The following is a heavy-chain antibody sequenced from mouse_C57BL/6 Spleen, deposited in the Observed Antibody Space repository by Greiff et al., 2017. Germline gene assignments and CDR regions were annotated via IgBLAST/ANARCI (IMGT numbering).Heavy chain of an antibody. J-gene: IGHJ3*01. V-gene: IGHV1-55*01. CDR3: ARADDDDGFGFAY. CDR1: GYTFTSYW. Sequence: QVQLQQPGAELVKPGASVKMSCKASGYTFTSYWITWVKQRPGQGLEWIGDIYPGSGSTNYNEKFKSKATLTVDTSSSTAYMQLSSLTSEDSAVYYCARADDDDGFGFAYWGQGTLVTVSA. D-gene: IGHD2-4*01. CDR2: IYPGSGST.